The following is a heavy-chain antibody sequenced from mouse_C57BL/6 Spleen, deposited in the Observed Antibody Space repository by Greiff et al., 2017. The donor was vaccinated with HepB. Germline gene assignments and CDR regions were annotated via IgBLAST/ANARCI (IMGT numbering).Heavy chain of an antibody. D-gene: IGHD1-1*01. CDR3: AREGDYGSESYWYFDV. CDR2: ISSGSSTS. J-gene: IGHJ1*03. CDR1: GFTFSDYG. Sequence: EVQVVESGGGLVKPGGSLKLSCAASGFTFSDYGMHWVRQAPEKGLEWVAYISSGSSTSYYADTVKGRFTISRDNAKNTLFLQMTSLRSEDTAMYYCAREGDYGSESYWYFDVWGTGTTVTVSS. V-gene: IGHV5-17*01.